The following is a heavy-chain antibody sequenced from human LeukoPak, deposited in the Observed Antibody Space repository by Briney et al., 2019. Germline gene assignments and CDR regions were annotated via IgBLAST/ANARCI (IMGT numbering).Heavy chain of an antibody. CDR2: ISAYNGNT. Sequence: GASVKVSCKASGYTFTSYGISWVRQAPGQGLEWMGWISAYNGNTNYAQKLQGRVTMTTDTSTSTAYMELRSLRSDDTAVYYCARGLGVVVRRKDYYYMDVWGKGTTVTVSS. CDR1: GYTFTSYG. CDR3: ARGLGVVVRRKDYYYMDV. D-gene: IGHD2-21*01. V-gene: IGHV1-18*01. J-gene: IGHJ6*03.